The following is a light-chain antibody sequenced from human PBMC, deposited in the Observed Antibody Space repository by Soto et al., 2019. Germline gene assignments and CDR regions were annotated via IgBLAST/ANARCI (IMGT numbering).Light chain of an antibody. CDR3: CSYAGSSTLV. J-gene: IGLJ1*01. V-gene: IGLV2-23*02. CDR2: EVS. Sequence: QSALTQPASVSGSPGQSITISCTGTSSDVGSYNLVSWYQQHPGKAPKPMIYEVSKRPSGVSNRFSGSKSGNTASLTISGLQAEDEADYYCCSYAGSSTLVFGTGTKVTVL. CDR1: SSDVGSYNL.